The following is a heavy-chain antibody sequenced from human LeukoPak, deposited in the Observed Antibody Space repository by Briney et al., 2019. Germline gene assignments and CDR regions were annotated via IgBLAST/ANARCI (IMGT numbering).Heavy chain of an antibody. CDR2: ISAYNGNT. Sequence: ASVKVSCKASGYTFTSYGISWVRQAPGQGLEWMGWISAYNGNTNYAQKLQGRVTMTTDTSTSTAYMELRSLRSDDTAVYYCARDDFCSGGSCYSAYGMDVWGQGTTVTVSS. CDR1: GYTFTSYG. CDR3: ARDDFCSGGSCYSAYGMDV. V-gene: IGHV1-18*01. J-gene: IGHJ6*02. D-gene: IGHD2-15*01.